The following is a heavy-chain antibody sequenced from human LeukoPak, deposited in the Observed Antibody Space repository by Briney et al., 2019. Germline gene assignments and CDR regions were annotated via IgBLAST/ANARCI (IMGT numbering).Heavy chain of an antibody. D-gene: IGHD2-2*01. Sequence: GGSLRLSCAASGFTFSSYAMSWVRQAPGKGLEWVSAISGSGGSTYYADSVKGRFTISRDNSKNTLYLQMNSLRAEDTAVYYCAKDDIEVVPAAPTSGICDYWGQGTLVTVSS. CDR1: GFTFSSYA. V-gene: IGHV3-23*01. CDR3: AKDDIEVVPAAPTSGICDY. J-gene: IGHJ4*02. CDR2: ISGSGGST.